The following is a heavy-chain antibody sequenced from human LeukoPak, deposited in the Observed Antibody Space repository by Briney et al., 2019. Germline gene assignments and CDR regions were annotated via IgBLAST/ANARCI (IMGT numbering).Heavy chain of an antibody. D-gene: IGHD5/OR15-5a*01. Sequence: ASVKVSCKASGYTLTSYDINWVRQATGQGLEWMGWMNPNSGNTGYAQKFQGRVTMTRNTSISTAYMELSSLRSEDTAVYYCARARRVVYSVAARYYYMDVWGKGTTVTVSS. CDR1: GYTLTSYD. CDR3: ARARRVVYSVAARYYYMDV. CDR2: MNPNSGNT. J-gene: IGHJ6*03. V-gene: IGHV1-8*01.